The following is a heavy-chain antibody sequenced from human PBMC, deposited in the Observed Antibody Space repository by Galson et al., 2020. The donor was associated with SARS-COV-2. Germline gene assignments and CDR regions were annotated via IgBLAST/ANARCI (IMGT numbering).Heavy chain of an antibody. J-gene: IGHJ4*02. Sequence: GGSLRLSCSASGFIFSSFDMHWVRQTPGKGLEHVSAIRDNAETTYDADSVKARFTISRDNSRNTVYLQMTSLRPEDTAVYYCVRLGVTGLDLWGQGTLVTVSS. CDR2: IRDNAETT. D-gene: IGHD1-20*01. CDR1: GFIFSSFD. V-gene: IGHV3-64D*08. CDR3: VRLGVTGLDL.